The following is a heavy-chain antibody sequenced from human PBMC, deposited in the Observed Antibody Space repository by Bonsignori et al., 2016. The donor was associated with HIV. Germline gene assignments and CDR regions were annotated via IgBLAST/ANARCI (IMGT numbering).Heavy chain of an antibody. D-gene: IGHD3-16*01. CDR2: INPDTGGT. CDR1: GYTFNDYY. J-gene: IGHJ5*02. Sequence: ASVKVSCKASGYTFNDYYIHWLRQAPGQGPEWMGWINPDTGGTSYAQRVQGRVTMTRDTSTSTVYMELRRLRSDDTAAYFCARGSTVAEGYGNWLGQYLDPWGQGTLVTVSS. CDR3: ARGSTVAEGYGNWLGQYLDP. V-gene: IGHV1-2*02.